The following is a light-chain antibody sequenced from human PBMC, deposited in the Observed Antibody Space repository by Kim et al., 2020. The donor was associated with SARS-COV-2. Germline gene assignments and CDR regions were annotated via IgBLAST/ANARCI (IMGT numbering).Light chain of an antibody. J-gene: IGLJ1*01. CDR2: RGN. CDR1: SSKLGRNY. V-gene: IGLV1-47*01. Sequence: QRVTVSCSGASSKLGRNYVYWYQHVPGAAPKLLIYRGNNRPSGVPDRFAGSKSDNSASLVISGLRSEDEADYYCAAWDDSLSAYVFGTGTKVTVL. CDR3: AAWDDSLSAYV.